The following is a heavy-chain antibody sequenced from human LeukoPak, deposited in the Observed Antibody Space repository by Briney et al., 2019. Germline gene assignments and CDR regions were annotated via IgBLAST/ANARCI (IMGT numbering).Heavy chain of an antibody. CDR1: GFTFSSYN. CDR2: ISGLSDYI. V-gene: IGHV3-21*01. D-gene: IGHD6-19*01. Sequence: GGSLRLSCAASGFTFSSYNMYWVRQAPGKGPEWVASISGLSDYIFHAGPVKGRFTISRDNAKNSLFLQMNSLRAEDTAVYYCARIGSGWYWDFWGQGTLVTVSS. CDR3: ARIGSGWYWDF. J-gene: IGHJ4*02.